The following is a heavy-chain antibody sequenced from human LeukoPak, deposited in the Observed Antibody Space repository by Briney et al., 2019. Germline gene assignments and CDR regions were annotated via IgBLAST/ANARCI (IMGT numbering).Heavy chain of an antibody. CDR3: ARGSLASSGWYVLDY. D-gene: IGHD6-19*01. CDR2: INAANGNA. CDR1: GYTFTTFA. Sequence: GESLKISCKGSGYTFTTFAIHWVRQAPGQRLEWMGWINAANGNAKYSQKFQGRVTITRDTSASTAYMEVSSLRSEDTAVYFCARGSLASSGWYVLDYWGQGTLVTVSS. V-gene: IGHV1-3*01. J-gene: IGHJ4*02.